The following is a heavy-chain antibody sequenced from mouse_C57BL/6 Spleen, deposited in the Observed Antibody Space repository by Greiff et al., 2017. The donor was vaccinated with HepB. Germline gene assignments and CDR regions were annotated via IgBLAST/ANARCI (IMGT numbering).Heavy chain of an antibody. Sequence: LQESGAELARPGASVKMSCKASGYTFTSYTMHWVKQRPGQGLEWIGYINPSSGYTKYNQKFKDKATLTADKSSSTAYMQLSSLTSEDSAVYYCARSDSNYRYFDVWGTGTTVTVSS. D-gene: IGHD2-5*01. CDR2: INPSSGYT. J-gene: IGHJ1*03. CDR1: GYTFTSYT. V-gene: IGHV1-4*01. CDR3: ARSDSNYRYFDV.